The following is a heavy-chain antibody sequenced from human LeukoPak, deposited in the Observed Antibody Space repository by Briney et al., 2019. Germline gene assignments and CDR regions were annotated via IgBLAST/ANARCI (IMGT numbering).Heavy chain of an antibody. V-gene: IGHV1-8*01. CDR1: GYTFTSYD. CDR3: ARGVIWWLRLASRSYFDY. CDR2: MNPNSGNT. Sequence: ASVKASCKASGYTFTSYDINWVRQATGQGLEWMGWMNPNSGNTGYAQKFQGRVTMTRNTSISTAYMELSSLRSEDTAVYYCARGVIWWLRLASRSYFDYWGQGTLVTVSS. D-gene: IGHD5-12*01. J-gene: IGHJ4*02.